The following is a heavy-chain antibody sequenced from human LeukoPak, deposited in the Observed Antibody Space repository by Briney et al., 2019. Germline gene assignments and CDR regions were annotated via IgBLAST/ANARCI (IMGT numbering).Heavy chain of an antibody. CDR2: ISSSSSYI. D-gene: IGHD1-14*01. CDR1: GFTFSSYS. J-gene: IGHJ6*03. CDR3: ARDMDHPVEYYYHYMDV. V-gene: IGHV3-21*01. Sequence: GGFLRLSCAASGFTFSSYSMNWVRQAPGKGLEWVSSISSSSSYIYYADSVKGRFTISRDNAKNSLYLQMNSLRAEDTAVYYCARDMDHPVEYYYHYMDVWGKGTTVTVSS.